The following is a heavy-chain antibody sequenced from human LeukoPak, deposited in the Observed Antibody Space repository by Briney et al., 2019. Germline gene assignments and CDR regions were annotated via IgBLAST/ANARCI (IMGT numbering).Heavy chain of an antibody. J-gene: IGHJ4*02. CDR3: AKGRSGPDY. D-gene: IGHD2-15*01. CDR2: ISYDGSNK. Sequence: GGSLRLSCAASGFAFSSYAMHWVRQAPGKGLEWVAVISYDGSNKYYADSVKGRFTISRDNSKNTLYLQMNSLRAEDTAVYYCAKGRSGPDYWGQGTLVTVSS. CDR1: GFAFSSYA. V-gene: IGHV3-30*04.